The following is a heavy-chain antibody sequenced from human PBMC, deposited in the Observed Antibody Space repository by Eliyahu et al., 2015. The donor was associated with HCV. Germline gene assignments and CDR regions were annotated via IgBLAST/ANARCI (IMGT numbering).Heavy chain of an antibody. V-gene: IGHV4-31*02. CDR1: GGSIRSVGHF. CDR3: ARHALGRGHSFDV. Sequence: QVQLQESGPGLMKPSQTLSLTCTVSGGSIRSVGHFWVWIRHHPGKGLEWIGYINFTGGTDFYPSLKSRLTMSVDTSKDQFSLKLTSVTAADTAVYYCARHALGRGHSFDVWGQGTLVTVSS. CDR2: INFTGGT. J-gene: IGHJ3*01.